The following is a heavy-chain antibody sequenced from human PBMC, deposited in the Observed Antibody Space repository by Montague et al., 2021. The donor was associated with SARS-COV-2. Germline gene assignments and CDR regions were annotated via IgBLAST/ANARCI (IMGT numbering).Heavy chain of an antibody. D-gene: IGHD3-10*01. V-gene: IGHV4-39*07. J-gene: IGHJ4*02. CDR1: GGSIRSSSHF. CDR3: ARGARQGYGFRLGSFDY. Sequence: SETLSLTCTVSGGSIRSSSHFWGWFRQPPGQRLEWIGTISYSGSTXYSPSLKSRVIISADTSKNQFSLNLRSVTAADTAVYYCARGARQGYGFRLGSFDYWGQGTLVTVSS. CDR2: ISYSGST.